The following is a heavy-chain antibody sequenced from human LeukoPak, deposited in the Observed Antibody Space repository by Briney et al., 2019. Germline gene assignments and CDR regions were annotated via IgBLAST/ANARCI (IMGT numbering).Heavy chain of an antibody. J-gene: IGHJ4*02. CDR2: ISNSGTTV. CDR3: AIGSEEVPN. V-gene: IGHV3-11*01. CDR1: GYTFSDYY. Sequence: GGSLRLSCVASGYTFSDYYMSWIRQAPGKGLEWVSYISNSGTTVYYVDSVKGRFSISRDKAKNSLYLQVNSLRAEDTAVYYCAIGSEEVPNWGQGTLVTVSS.